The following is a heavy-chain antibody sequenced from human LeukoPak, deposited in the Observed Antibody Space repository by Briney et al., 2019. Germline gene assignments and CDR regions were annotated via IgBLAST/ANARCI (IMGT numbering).Heavy chain of an antibody. J-gene: IGHJ6*03. CDR2: IYSGGST. V-gene: IGHV3-66*01. CDR1: GGSISSSSYY. Sequence: ETLSLTCTVSGGSISSSSYYMSWVRQAPGKGLEWVSVIYSGGSTYYADSVKGRFTISRDNSKNTLYLQMNSLRAEDTAVYYCARDGMGATTSGNYYYMDVWGKGTTVTISS. CDR3: ARDGMGATTSGNYYYMDV. D-gene: IGHD1-26*01.